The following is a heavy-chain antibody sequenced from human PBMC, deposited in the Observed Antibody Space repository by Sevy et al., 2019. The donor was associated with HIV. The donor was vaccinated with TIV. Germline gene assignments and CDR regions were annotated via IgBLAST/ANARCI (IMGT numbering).Heavy chain of an antibody. V-gene: IGHV6-1*01. CDR1: GDSVSSNTAA. D-gene: IGHD6-19*01. CDR2: TYYRSKWYN. CDR3: ARAGFAVAGPFDY. J-gene: IGHJ4*02. Sequence: QTLSLTRAIPGDSVSSNTAAWNWIRQSPSRGLEWLGRTYYRSKWYNEYADTVKSRITFNADTSKNHFSLQLSPVTPEDTALYYCARAGFAVAGPFDYWGQGTQVTVSS.